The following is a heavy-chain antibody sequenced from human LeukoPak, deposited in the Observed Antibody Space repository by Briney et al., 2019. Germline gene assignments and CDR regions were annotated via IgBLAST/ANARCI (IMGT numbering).Heavy chain of an antibody. D-gene: IGHD3-9*01. CDR1: GFTFSTYW. CDR2: INKDARKK. Sequence: GGSLRLSCAASGFTFSTYWMNWYRQAPGKGLEWVGNINKDARKKNYVASVRGRFNISRDNAKNSLHLQMNSLRAEDTAVYYCARDKTRRLTGYYLPHDAGYDAFDIWGQGTMVTVSS. CDR3: ARDKTRRLTGYYLPHDAGYDAFDI. V-gene: IGHV3-7*01. J-gene: IGHJ3*02.